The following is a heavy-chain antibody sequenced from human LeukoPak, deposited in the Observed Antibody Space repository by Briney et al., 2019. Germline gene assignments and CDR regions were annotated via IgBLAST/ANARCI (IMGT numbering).Heavy chain of an antibody. D-gene: IGHD3-10*01. CDR3: ARAGVTMVRGVIDY. CDR2: ISAYNGNT. J-gene: IGHJ4*02. CDR1: GYTFTSYG. Sequence: GSVKVSCKASGYTFTSYGIGWVRQASGQGLGWMGWISAYNGNTNYAQKLQGRVTMTTDTSTSTAYMELRSLRSDDTAVYYCARAGVTMVRGVIDYWGQGTLVTVSS. V-gene: IGHV1-18*01.